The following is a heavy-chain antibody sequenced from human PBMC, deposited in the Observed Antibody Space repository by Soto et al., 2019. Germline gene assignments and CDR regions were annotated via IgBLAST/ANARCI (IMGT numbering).Heavy chain of an antibody. Sequence: GASVKVSCKASGYSFTGNSMHWVRQAPGQGREWMGWINPNNGGINYAQKFQGRVTMTRDTSISTAYMDLSSLRSEDTAVYYCAALRESNYYYYYGMDVSGQGTTVTVSS. CDR3: AALRESNYYYYYGMDV. CDR2: INPNNGGI. J-gene: IGHJ6*02. V-gene: IGHV1-2*02. D-gene: IGHD1-26*01. CDR1: GYSFTGNS.